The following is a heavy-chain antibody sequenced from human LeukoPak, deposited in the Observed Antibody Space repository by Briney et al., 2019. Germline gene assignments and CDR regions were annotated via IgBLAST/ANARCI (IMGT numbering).Heavy chain of an antibody. CDR3: ASSSSYYFYAMDA. CDR2: IYSDGNT. V-gene: IGHV3-53*04. D-gene: IGHD2-2*01. Sequence: GGSLRLSCAASGFTVSNNYMNWVRQAPGKGLEWVSTIYSDGNTYYADSVKGRFTISRHSSENTLYLQMNSLTPEDAAMYYCASSSSYYFYAMDAWGQGTTVTVSS. J-gene: IGHJ6*02. CDR1: GFTVSNNY.